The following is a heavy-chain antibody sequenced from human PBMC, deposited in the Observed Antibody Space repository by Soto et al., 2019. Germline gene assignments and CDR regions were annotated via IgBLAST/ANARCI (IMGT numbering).Heavy chain of an antibody. J-gene: IGHJ6*03. CDR1: GGSFSGYQ. Sequence: QVQLQQWGAGLLKPSETLSLTCAVYGGSFSGYQWTWIRQTPGKGIEWIGEINDSGNINYNPSLTSRVTILVDTAKKQISLKLSSVTAADTAVYYCARGLILWFGELSRRGGYYYYMDGWGKGTAVTVSS. CDR3: ARGLILWFGELSRRGGYYYYMDG. D-gene: IGHD3-10*01. CDR2: INDSGNI. V-gene: IGHV4-34*01.